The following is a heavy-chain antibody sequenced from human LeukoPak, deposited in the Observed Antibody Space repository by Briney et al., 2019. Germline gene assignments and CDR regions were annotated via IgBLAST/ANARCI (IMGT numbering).Heavy chain of an antibody. J-gene: IGHJ6*02. Sequence: SETLSLTCAVYGGSFSGYYWSWIRQPPGKGLEWIGEINHSGGTNYNPSLKSRVTISVDTSKNQFSLKLSSVTAADTAVYYCARGLHRDIVVVPAAPHYGMDVWGQGTTVTVSS. CDR1: GGSFSGYY. CDR3: ARGLHRDIVVVPAAPHYGMDV. V-gene: IGHV4-34*01. CDR2: INHSGGT. D-gene: IGHD2-2*01.